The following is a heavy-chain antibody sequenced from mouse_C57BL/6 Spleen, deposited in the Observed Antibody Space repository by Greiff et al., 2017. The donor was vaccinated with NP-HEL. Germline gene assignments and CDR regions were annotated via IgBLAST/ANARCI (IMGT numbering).Heavy chain of an antibody. CDR1: GFTFSDYG. CDR3: ARVSDSSGYDYYAMDY. CDR2: ISSGSSTI. V-gene: IGHV5-17*01. J-gene: IGHJ4*01. Sequence: EVHLVESGAGLVKPGGSLKLSCAASGFTFSDYGMHWVRQAPEKGLERVAYISSGSSTIYYADTVKGRFTISRDNAKNTLFLQMTSLRSEDTAMYYCARVSDSSGYDYYAMDYWGQGTSVTVSS. D-gene: IGHD3-2*02.